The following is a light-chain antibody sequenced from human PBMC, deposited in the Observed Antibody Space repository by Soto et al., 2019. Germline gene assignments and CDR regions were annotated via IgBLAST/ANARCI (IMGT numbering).Light chain of an antibody. Sequence: QMTQFPSSLSASVGDTVTITCRASQGIRFDLAWYQQKPGKAPNLLIYGASTLQTGVPSRFCGSGSGTVFTLTISSLQPEDFATYYCLQDYNYPRTFGPGTKVDIK. CDR1: QGIRFD. CDR3: LQDYNYPRT. J-gene: IGKJ3*01. CDR2: GAS. V-gene: IGKV1-6*02.